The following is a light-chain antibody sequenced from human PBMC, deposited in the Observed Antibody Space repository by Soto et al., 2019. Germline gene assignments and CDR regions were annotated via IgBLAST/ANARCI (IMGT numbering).Light chain of an antibody. J-gene: IGLJ2*01. Sequence: QSALTQPASVSGSPGQSITISCTGTSSDVGSYNLVSWYQQHPGKAPKLMIYEGSKRPSGVSNRFSGSKSGNTASLTISGLQAEDEADYYCCSYGGSSTFVFGGGTKVTVL. CDR1: SSDVGSYNL. CDR3: CSYGGSSTFV. CDR2: EGS. V-gene: IGLV2-23*01.